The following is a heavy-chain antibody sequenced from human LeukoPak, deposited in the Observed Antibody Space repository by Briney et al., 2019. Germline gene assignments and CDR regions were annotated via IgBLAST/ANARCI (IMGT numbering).Heavy chain of an antibody. CDR2: IYTSGST. CDR3: ARGSDYYDTSGPLGY. V-gene: IGHV4-61*09. Sequence: PSQTLSLTCTVSGGSISSGMYYRNWIRQPAGKGLEWIGHIYTSGSTNYNPSLKSRVTISVDTSNNQFSLKLSSVTAADTAVYYCARGSDYYDTSGPLGYWGQGTLVTVSS. CDR1: GGSISSGMYY. J-gene: IGHJ4*02. D-gene: IGHD3-22*01.